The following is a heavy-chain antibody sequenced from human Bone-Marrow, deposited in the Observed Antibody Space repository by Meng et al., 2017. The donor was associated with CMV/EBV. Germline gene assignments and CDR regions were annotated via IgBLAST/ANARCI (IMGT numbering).Heavy chain of an antibody. Sequence: GGSLRLSCAASGFTFSSYWISWVRQAPGKGLEWVANIKQDGSEKYYVDSVKGRFTISRDNAKNSLYLQMNSLRAEDTAVYYCARDRSWGDYGWFDPWGQGTLVTVSS. CDR2: IKQDGSEK. J-gene: IGHJ5*02. D-gene: IGHD3-16*01. CDR1: GFTFSSYW. CDR3: ARDRSWGDYGWFDP. V-gene: IGHV3-7*01.